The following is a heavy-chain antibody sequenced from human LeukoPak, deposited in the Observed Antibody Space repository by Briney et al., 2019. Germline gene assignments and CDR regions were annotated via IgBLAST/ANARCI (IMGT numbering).Heavy chain of an antibody. J-gene: IGHJ5*02. CDR1: GFTFSSNA. V-gene: IGHV4-39*01. Sequence: GSLRLSCAASGFTFSSNAMTWVRQPPGKGLEWIGSISYSGRTYYNPSLESRVTISVDASKNQFSLELNSVTAADTAVYYCARDQQYHRPAGWFDPWGQGTLVTVSS. CDR3: ARDQQYHRPAGWFDP. CDR2: ISYSGRT. D-gene: IGHD1-14*01.